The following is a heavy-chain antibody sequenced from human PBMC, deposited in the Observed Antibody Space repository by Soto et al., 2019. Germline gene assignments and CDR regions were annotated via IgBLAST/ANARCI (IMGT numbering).Heavy chain of an antibody. CDR3: ARDPEYSSSWPNWFDP. CDR2: INAGNGNT. Sequence: RASVKVSCKASGYTFTSYAMHWVRQAPGQRLEWMGWINAGNGNTKYSQKFQGRVTITRDTSASTAYMELSSLRSEDTAVYYCARDPEYSSSWPNWFDPWGQGTLVTVSS. J-gene: IGHJ5*02. CDR1: GYTFTSYA. D-gene: IGHD6-13*01. V-gene: IGHV1-3*01.